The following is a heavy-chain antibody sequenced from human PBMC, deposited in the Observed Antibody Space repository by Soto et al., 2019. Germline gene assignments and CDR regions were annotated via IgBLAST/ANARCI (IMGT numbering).Heavy chain of an antibody. D-gene: IGHD5-18*01. J-gene: IGHJ6*02. CDR1: GFSLSNARMG. CDR2: IFSNDEK. Sequence: GSGPTLVNPTETLTLTCTVSGFSLSNARMGVSWIRQPPGKALEWLAHIFSNDEKSYSTSLKSRLTISKDTSKSQVVLTMTNMDPVDTATYYCARIQVSYCLTNDYYYYGIDVWGQGTTVTVS. CDR3: ARIQVSYCLTNDYYYYGIDV. V-gene: IGHV2-26*01.